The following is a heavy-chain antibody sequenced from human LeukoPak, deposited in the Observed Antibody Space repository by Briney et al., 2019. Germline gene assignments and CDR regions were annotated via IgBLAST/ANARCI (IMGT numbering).Heavy chain of an antibody. Sequence: PSETLSLTCTVSGGSISSYYWSWIRQPPGKGLEWIGYIYYSGSTNHNPSLKSRVTISVDTSKNQFSLKLSSVTAADTAVYYCAREGGYNYNWFDPWGQGTLVTVSS. D-gene: IGHD5-24*01. CDR2: IYYSGST. V-gene: IGHV4-59*01. J-gene: IGHJ5*02. CDR1: GGSISSYY. CDR3: AREGGYNYNWFDP.